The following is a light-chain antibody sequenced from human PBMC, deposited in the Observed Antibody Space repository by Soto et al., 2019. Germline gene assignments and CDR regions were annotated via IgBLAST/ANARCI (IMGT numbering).Light chain of an antibody. V-gene: IGKV3-20*01. Sequence: EIGLAQSSGTLSLSPGEGASQAFRATHSVRTSYLAWYQQRPARPPRRVIYSASSRATGIPDRFSGRGSGTDFTLTISRLEPEDFAVYYCKQYASSPLTFGRGTRGDIK. CDR1: HSVRTSY. J-gene: IGKJ4*01. CDR2: SAS. CDR3: KQYASSPLT.